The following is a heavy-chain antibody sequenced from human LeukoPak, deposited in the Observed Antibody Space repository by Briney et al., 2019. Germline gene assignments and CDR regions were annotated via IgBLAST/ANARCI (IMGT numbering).Heavy chain of an antibody. CDR2: INSDGGRT. CDR3: ATKQWLAPPPDS. J-gene: IGHJ4*02. V-gene: IGHV3-74*03. Sequence: GGSLRLSCVASGFSFRTYWMHWVRQVPGKGLVWVARINSDGGRTTYADSVKGRFTISRDNAKNTLFLQMNSLRAEDTALYYCATKQWLAPPPDSWGQGTPVTVSS. CDR1: GFSFRTYW. D-gene: IGHD6-19*01.